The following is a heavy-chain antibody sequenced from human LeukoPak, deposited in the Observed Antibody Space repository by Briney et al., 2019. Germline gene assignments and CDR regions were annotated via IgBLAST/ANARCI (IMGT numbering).Heavy chain of an antibody. J-gene: IGHJ4*02. CDR3: ARNGVDYGSGSYWEFDY. V-gene: IGHV3-23*01. Sequence: GGSLRLSCAASGFTFSTYAFSWVRQAPGKGPEWVSAISSSGGSRYYADSVKGRFTISRDNSKNTLYLQMNSLRAEDTAVYYCARNGVDYGSGSYWEFDYWGQGTLVTVSS. CDR1: GFTFSTYA. D-gene: IGHD3-10*01. CDR2: ISSSGGSR.